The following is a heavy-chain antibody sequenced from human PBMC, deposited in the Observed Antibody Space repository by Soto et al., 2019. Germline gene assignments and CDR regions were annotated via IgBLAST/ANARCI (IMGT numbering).Heavy chain of an antibody. Sequence: GGSLRLSCTASGFTFGDYAMSWFRQAPGKGLEWVGFIRSKAYGGTTEYAASVKGRFTISRDDSKSIAYLQMNSLKTEDTAVYYCTRDGQQLVLEHPSEAYAFDIWGQGTMVTVSS. J-gene: IGHJ3*02. D-gene: IGHD6-13*01. CDR1: GFTFGDYA. V-gene: IGHV3-49*03. CDR2: IRSKAYGGTT. CDR3: TRDGQQLVLEHPSEAYAFDI.